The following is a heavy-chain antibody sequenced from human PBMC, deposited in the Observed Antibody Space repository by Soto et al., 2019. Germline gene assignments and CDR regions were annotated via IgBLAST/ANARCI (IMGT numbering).Heavy chain of an antibody. V-gene: IGHV4-59*01. CDR2: IYYSGST. CDR3: ARGSDTSNWYGYFDY. CDR1: GGSISTYY. J-gene: IGHJ4*02. Sequence: SETLSLTCTVSGGSISTYYWSWIRQSPGKGLEWIGYIYYSGSTNYNPSLKSRVTISVDTSKNQFSLKLSSVTAADTAVYYCARGSDTSNWYGYFDYWGQGTLVTVSS. D-gene: IGHD6-13*01.